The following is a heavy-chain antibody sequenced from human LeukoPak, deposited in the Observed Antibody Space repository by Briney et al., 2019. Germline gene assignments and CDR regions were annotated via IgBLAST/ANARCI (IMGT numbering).Heavy chain of an antibody. CDR2: IRRKASGGAT. V-gene: IGHV3-49*04. Sequence: GGSLRLSCTGSGFVFGLADMSWVRQAPGKGLDWVGFIRRKASGGATQYAASVKGRFTISRDDSKSIAYLQMNSLRTEDTAVYYCTRALASDYWGQGTLVTVSS. CDR1: GFVFGLAD. J-gene: IGHJ4*02. CDR3: TRALASDY.